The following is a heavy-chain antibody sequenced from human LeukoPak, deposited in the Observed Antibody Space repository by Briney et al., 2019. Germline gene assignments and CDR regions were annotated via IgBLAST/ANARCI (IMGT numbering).Heavy chain of an antibody. CDR2: IYYSGST. CDR1: GGSISSGGYY. J-gene: IGHJ5*02. V-gene: IGHV4-31*03. D-gene: IGHD5-12*01. Sequence: TLSLTCTVSGGSISSGGYYWSWIRQHPGKGLEWIGYIYYSGSTYYNPSLKSRVAISVDTSKNQFSLKLSSVTAADTAVYYCARGGRPRFDPWGQGTLVTVSS. CDR3: ARGGRPRFDP.